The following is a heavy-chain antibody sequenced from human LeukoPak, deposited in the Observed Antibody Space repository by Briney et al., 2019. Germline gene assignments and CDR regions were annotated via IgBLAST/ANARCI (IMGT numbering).Heavy chain of an antibody. CDR3: ARGLMMAVAGRGEFHY. V-gene: IGHV4-59*01. CDR2: IYYSGST. J-gene: IGHJ4*02. Sequence: SETLSLTCTVSGGSISSYYRSWIRQPPGKGLEWIGYIYYSGSTNYNPSLKSRVTISVDTSKNQFSLKLSSVTAADTAVYYCARGLMMAVAGRGEFHYWGQGTLVTVSS. D-gene: IGHD6-13*01. CDR1: GGSISSYY.